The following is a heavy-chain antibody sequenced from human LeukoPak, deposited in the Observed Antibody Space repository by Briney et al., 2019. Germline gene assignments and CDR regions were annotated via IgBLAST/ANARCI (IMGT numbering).Heavy chain of an antibody. J-gene: IGHJ4*02. CDR2: IWYDGSNK. V-gene: IGHV3-33*06. D-gene: IGHD2-15*01. CDR1: GFPFSSYG. Sequence: GTSLRLSCAASGFPFSSYGMHWVRQAPGKGLEWVAIIWYDGSNKYYAGSVKGRFTISRDNSKNTLYLQMNSLRAEDTAVYYCAKSRCSGGTCDTPFSDYWGQGTLVTVSS. CDR3: AKSRCSGGTCDTPFSDY.